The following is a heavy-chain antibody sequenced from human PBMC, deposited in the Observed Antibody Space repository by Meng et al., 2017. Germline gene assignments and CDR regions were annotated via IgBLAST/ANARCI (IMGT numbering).Heavy chain of an antibody. V-gene: IGHV4-34*01. Sequence: QGQLRRWGAGLLRPSETLSLTCAVYGGSFSGYYWNWIRQPPGKGLEWIGEINEFGSTNYNPSLKSRVTILVDTSKNQFSLKLRSVTAADTAVYYCARQRGPDFWGQGSLVTVSS. J-gene: IGHJ4*02. CDR1: GGSFSGYY. CDR2: INEFGST. CDR3: ARQRGPDF. D-gene: IGHD5-12*01.